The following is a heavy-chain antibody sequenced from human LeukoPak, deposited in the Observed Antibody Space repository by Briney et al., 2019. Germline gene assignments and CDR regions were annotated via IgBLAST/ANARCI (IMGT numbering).Heavy chain of an antibody. J-gene: IGHJ4*02. Sequence: PSETLSLTCTVSGGSISSSSHYWGWIRQPPGKGLEWIGSIYYSGNTYYNPSLKSRVTISVDTSKNQFSLKLSSVTAADTAVYYCARPNWNEFHFDYWGQGTLVSVSS. CDR3: ARPNWNEFHFDY. CDR1: GGSISSSSHY. D-gene: IGHD1-1*01. V-gene: IGHV4-39*01. CDR2: IYYSGNT.